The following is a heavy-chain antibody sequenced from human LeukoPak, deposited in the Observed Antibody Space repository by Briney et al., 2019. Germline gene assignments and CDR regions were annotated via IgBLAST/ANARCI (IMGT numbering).Heavy chain of an antibody. D-gene: IGHD5-18*01. J-gene: IGHJ4*02. Sequence: SVKVSCKASGFTFTSSAVQWVRQARGQRLEWIGWIVVGSGNTNYAQKFQERVTITRDMSTSTAYMELSSLRSEDTAVYYCAAGGPRGYSMVLGYWGQGTLVTVSS. CDR3: AAGGPRGYSMVLGY. CDR2: IVVGSGNT. V-gene: IGHV1-58*01. CDR1: GFTFTSSA.